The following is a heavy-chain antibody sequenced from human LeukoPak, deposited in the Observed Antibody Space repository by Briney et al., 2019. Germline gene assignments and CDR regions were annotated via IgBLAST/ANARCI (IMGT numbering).Heavy chain of an antibody. D-gene: IGHD2-21*02. J-gene: IGHJ4*02. CDR3: ARGGCGDSAAPFDD. CDR2: INPSAGST. V-gene: IGHV1-46*01. CDR1: GYTFTSCY. Sequence: GATVKVSCKTSGYTFTSCYMHWVRQAPGQGLEWMGMINPSAGSTRYAQKFQGRVTMTTDTSTSTVYMELSSLRSEDTAVYYCARGGCGDSAAPFDDWGQGTLVPVSS.